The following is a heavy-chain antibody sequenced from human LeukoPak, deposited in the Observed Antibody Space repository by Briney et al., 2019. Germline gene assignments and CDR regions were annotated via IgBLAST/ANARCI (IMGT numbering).Heavy chain of an antibody. CDR2: ISNNGGYT. Sequence: GGSLRLSCAASGFTFSSSAMSWVRQAPGKGLGWVSAISNNGGYTYYADSVQGRFTISRDNSKSTLCLQMNSLRAEDTAVYHCAKQLGYCSDGSCYFPYWGQGTLVTVSS. CDR1: GFTFSSSA. CDR3: AKQLGYCSDGSCYFPY. V-gene: IGHV3-23*01. J-gene: IGHJ4*02. D-gene: IGHD2-15*01.